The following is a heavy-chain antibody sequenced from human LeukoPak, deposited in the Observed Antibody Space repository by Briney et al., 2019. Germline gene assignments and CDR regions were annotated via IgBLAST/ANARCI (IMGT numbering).Heavy chain of an antibody. D-gene: IGHD3-22*01. CDR2: IYHSGST. J-gene: IGHJ4*02. CDR3: AGEGVITTYPD. CDR1: GYSISSGYY. Sequence: PSETLSLTCAVSGYSISSGYYWGWIRQPPGKGLEWIGSIYHSGSTYYNPSLKSRVTISVDTSKNQFSLKLSSVTAADTAVYYCAGEGVITTYPDWGQGTLVTVSS. V-gene: IGHV4-38-2*02.